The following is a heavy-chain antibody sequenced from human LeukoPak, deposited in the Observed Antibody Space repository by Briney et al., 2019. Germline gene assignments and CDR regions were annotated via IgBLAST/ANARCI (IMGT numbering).Heavy chain of an antibody. CDR1: GFTFSSYA. CDR3: ARDRDHSNNWYIFLDY. D-gene: IGHD6-13*01. CDR2: ISSSSSTI. Sequence: PGGSLRLSCAASGFTFSSYAMSWVRQAPGKGLEWVSYISSSSSTIYYADSVKGRFTISRDNARNSLYLQMNSLRDEDTAVYYCARDRDHSNNWYIFLDYWGQGTLVTVSS. V-gene: IGHV3-48*02. J-gene: IGHJ4*02.